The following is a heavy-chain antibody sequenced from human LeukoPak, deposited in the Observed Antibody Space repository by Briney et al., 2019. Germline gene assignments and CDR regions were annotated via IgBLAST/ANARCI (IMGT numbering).Heavy chain of an antibody. V-gene: IGHV4-59*01. CDR2: VYYSGST. CDR1: GGSISTYH. D-gene: IGHD3-10*01. Sequence: SETLSLTCTVSGGSISTYHWSWIRQPPGKGLEWIGYVYYSGSTNYNPSLKSRVTISVDTSKNQFSLRLSSVTAADTAVYYCAREGIGGYFEYWGQGTLVTVSS. J-gene: IGHJ4*02. CDR3: AREGIGGYFEY.